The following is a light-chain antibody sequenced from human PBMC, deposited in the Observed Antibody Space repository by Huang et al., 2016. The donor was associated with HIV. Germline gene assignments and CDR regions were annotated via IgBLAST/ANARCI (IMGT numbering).Light chain of an antibody. Sequence: ELVLTQSPATLYLSPGERATLSCRASQSVSSYLAWYQQKPGQAPRLLIYDTSNRVSGIPARFSGSWSGTDFTLTISSLEPEDFAVYYCQQRSIWPPAFTFGGGTKVEIK. CDR3: QQRSIWPPAFT. J-gene: IGKJ4*01. V-gene: IGKV3-11*01. CDR1: QSVSSY. CDR2: DTS.